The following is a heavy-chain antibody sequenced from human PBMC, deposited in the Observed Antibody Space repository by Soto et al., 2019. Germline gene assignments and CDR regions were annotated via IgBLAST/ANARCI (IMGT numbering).Heavy chain of an antibody. CDR1: GGSISNNNPY. J-gene: IGHJ5*02. CDR2: LYYGGST. CDR3: ARLQTGYSSGSQFDP. Sequence: QLQLQESGPGLVKPSETLSLTCTVSGGSISNNNPYWGWIRQPPGKGLEWIGSLYYGGSTYYNPSLKSQVTISVDTSRNQFSLKLSSVTAADTAVYFCARLQTGYSSGSQFDPWGQGTLVTVSS. D-gene: IGHD6-19*01. V-gene: IGHV4-39*01.